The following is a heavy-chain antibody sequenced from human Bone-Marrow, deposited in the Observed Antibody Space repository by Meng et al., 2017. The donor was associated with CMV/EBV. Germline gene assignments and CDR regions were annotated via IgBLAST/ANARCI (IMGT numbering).Heavy chain of an antibody. CDR1: CVSVNSGSYY. Sequence: SETLSLSCPVSCVSVNSGSYYWNWIRQPPGRGLEWIGYIFDSGSTNYNPSLKGRVTISVDTSKNQFSLKLRSVTAADTAVYYCARFDYALYWGQGTLVTVSS. J-gene: IGHJ4*02. D-gene: IGHD4-17*01. CDR3: ARFDYALY. CDR2: IFDSGST. V-gene: IGHV4-61*01.